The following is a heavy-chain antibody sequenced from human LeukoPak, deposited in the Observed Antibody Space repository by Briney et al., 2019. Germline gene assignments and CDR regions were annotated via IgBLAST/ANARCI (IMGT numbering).Heavy chain of an antibody. CDR3: ARRFVRFLEWQNPYDAFDI. Sequence: ASVKVSCKASRGTFSSYAISWVRQAPGQGLEWMGWISAYNGNTNYAQKLQGRVTMTTDTSTSTAYMELRSLRSDDTAVYYCARRFVRFLEWQNPYDAFDIWGQGTMVTVSS. J-gene: IGHJ3*02. V-gene: IGHV1-18*01. CDR1: RGTFSSYA. D-gene: IGHD3-3*01. CDR2: ISAYNGNT.